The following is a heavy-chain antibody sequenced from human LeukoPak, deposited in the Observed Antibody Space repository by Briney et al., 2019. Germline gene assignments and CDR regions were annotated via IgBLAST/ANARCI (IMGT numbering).Heavy chain of an antibody. Sequence: PSETLSLTCTVPGGSISSSSYYWGWIRQPPGKGLEWIGSIYYSGSTYYNPSLKSRVTISVDTSKNQFSLKLSSVTAADTAVYYCARSVTYYDFWSGSGTNWFDPWGQGTLVTVSS. CDR2: IYYSGST. J-gene: IGHJ5*02. D-gene: IGHD3-3*01. CDR3: ARSVTYYDFWSGSGTNWFDP. V-gene: IGHV4-39*01. CDR1: GGSISSSSYY.